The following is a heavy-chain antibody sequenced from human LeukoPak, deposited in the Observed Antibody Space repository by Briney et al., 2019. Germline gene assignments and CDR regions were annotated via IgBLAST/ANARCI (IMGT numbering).Heavy chain of an antibody. CDR1: GYTFTGYY. J-gene: IGHJ4*02. CDR3: AREGGDYYDSSGYYRGLLDY. Sequence: ASVKVSCKASGYTFTGYYMHWVRQAPGQGLEWMGWINPNSGGTSYAQKFQGRVTITADESTSTAYMELSSLRSEDTAVYYCAREGGDYYDSSGYYRGLLDYWGQGTLVTVSS. D-gene: IGHD3-22*01. CDR2: INPNSGGT. V-gene: IGHV1-2*02.